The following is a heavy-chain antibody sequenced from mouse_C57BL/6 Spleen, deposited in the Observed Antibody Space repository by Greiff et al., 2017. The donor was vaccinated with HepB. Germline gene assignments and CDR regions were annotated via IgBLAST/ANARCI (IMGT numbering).Heavy chain of an antibody. J-gene: IGHJ2*01. CDR2: INPYNGGT. CDR1: GYTFTDYY. CDR3: AREGITPYFDY. Sequence: VQLQQSGPVLVKPGASVKMSCKASGYTFTDYYMNWVKQSHGKSLEWIGVINPYNGGTSYNQKFKGKATLTVDKSSSTAYMELNSLTSEDSAVYYCAREGITPYFDYWGQGTTLTVSS. V-gene: IGHV1-19*01. D-gene: IGHD2-4*01.